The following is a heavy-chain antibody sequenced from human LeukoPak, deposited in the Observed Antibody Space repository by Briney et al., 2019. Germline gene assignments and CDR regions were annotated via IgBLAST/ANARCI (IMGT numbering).Heavy chain of an antibody. CDR2: ISSSSSYI. Sequence: PGGSLRLSCAASGLTFSSYSMNWVRQAPGKGLEWVSSISSSSSYIYYADSVKGRFTISRDNAKNSLYLQMNSLRAEDTAVYYCARDAKFDAFDIWGQGTMVTVSS. J-gene: IGHJ3*02. CDR3: ARDAKFDAFDI. V-gene: IGHV3-21*01. CDR1: GLTFSSYS.